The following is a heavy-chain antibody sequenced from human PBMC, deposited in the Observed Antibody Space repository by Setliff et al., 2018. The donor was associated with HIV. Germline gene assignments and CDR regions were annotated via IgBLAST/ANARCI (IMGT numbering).Heavy chain of an antibody. CDR2: IRNGNRYST. D-gene: IGHD3-10*01. Sequence: LSLTCAVYGGSLNGYYMDWVRQAPGKGLVWVGRIRNGNRYSTEYAASVKGRFIISRDDSENSLYLQMNSLKTEDTAVYYCVGGSGTDRYDYWGRGTLVTVSS. CDR1: GGSLNGYY. J-gene: IGHJ4*02. CDR3: VGGSGTDRYDY. V-gene: IGHV3-72*01.